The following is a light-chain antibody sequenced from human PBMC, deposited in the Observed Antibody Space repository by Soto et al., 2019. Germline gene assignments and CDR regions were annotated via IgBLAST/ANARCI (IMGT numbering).Light chain of an antibody. CDR1: QSISSY. Sequence: DIQMTQSPSSLSASVGDRVTITCPASQSISSYLNWYQQKPWKAPNLLIYAASSLQSGVPSRFSGSGSGTDFTLTISSLQPEDFATYYCQQSYSTPYTFGQGTKLEIK. CDR2: AAS. CDR3: QQSYSTPYT. J-gene: IGKJ2*01. V-gene: IGKV1-39*01.